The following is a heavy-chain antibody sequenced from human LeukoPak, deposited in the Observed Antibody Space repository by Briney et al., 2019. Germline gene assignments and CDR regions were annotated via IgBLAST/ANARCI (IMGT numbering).Heavy chain of an antibody. CDR1: GFTFSSYS. CDR2: ISSSSSYI. D-gene: IGHD3-9*01. CDR3: ARTYYDILTGYYLSAFDI. V-gene: IGHV3-21*01. J-gene: IGHJ3*02. Sequence: GGSLRLSCAASGFTFSSYSMNWVRQAPGKGLEWVSSISSSSSYIYYADSVKGRFTISRDNAKNSLYLQMNSLRAEDTAVYYCARTYYDILTGYYLSAFDIWGQGTMVTVSS.